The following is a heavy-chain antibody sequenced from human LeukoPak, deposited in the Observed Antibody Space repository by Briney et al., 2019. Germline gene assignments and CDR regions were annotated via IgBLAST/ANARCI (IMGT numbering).Heavy chain of an antibody. V-gene: IGHV1-69*13. Sequence: SVKVSCKASGGTFSSYAFSWVRQAPGQGLEWVGGIIPIFGAANYAQKFQGRVTITADESTSTAYMELSSLRSEDTAVYYCARAPTKNYYDSSGYYSASSPYYFDYWGQGTLVTVSS. CDR2: IIPIFGAA. D-gene: IGHD3-22*01. CDR3: ARAPTKNYYDSSGYYSASSPYYFDY. CDR1: GGTFSSYA. J-gene: IGHJ4*02.